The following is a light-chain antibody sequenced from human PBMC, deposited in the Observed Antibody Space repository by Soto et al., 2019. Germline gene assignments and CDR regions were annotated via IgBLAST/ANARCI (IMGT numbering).Light chain of an antibody. CDR3: PQYANLPP. CDR2: DAS. Sequence: DIQMTQSPSSLSASVGDRVTITCQASQDISSYLNWYQQKPGKAPKLLIYDASNLETGVPSRFSGSGSGTDFTIAFSSLHPEAIPPYYSPQYANLPPFGGGTKVDIK. V-gene: IGKV1-33*01. J-gene: IGKJ4*01. CDR1: QDISSY.